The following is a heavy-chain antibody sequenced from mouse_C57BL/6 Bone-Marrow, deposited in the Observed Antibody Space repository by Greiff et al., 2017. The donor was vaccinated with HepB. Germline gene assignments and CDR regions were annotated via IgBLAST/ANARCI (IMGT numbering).Heavy chain of an antibody. J-gene: IGHJ1*03. D-gene: IGHD1-1*01. CDR3: ARYGSSHWYFDV. V-gene: IGHV7-3*01. CDR2: IRNKANGYTT. CDR1: GFTFTDYY. Sequence: EVMLVESGGGLVQPGGSLSLSCAASGFTFTDYYMSWVRQPPGKALEWLGFIRNKANGYTTEYSASVKGRFTISRDNSQSILYLQMNALRAEDSATDYCARYGSSHWYFDVWGTGTTVTVSS.